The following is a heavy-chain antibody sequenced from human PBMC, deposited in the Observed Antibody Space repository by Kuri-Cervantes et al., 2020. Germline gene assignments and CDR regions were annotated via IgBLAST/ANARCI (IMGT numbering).Heavy chain of an antibody. Sequence: GGSLRLSCAASGFTFSSYGMHWVRQAPGKGLEWVAVIWYDGSNKYYADSVKGRFTISRDNSKNTLFLQMISLRVEDTAVYYCAVIPSAGPFVYWGQGTLVTVSS. CDR3: AVIPSAGPFVY. CDR2: IWYDGSNK. CDR1: GFTFSSYG. V-gene: IGHV3-33*01. J-gene: IGHJ4*02. D-gene: IGHD6-19*01.